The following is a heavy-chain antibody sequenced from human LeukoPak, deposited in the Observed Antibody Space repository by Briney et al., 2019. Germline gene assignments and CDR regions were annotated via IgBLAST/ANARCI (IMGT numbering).Heavy chain of an antibody. CDR1: GFTFSSYS. CDR2: ISSSSSYI. CDR3: ARADERTRGAFDI. V-gene: IGHV3-21*01. J-gene: IGHJ3*02. D-gene: IGHD1-7*01. Sequence: PGGSLRLSCAASGFTFSSYSMNWVRQAPGKGLEWVSSISSSSSYIYYAHSVKGRFTISRDNAKNSLYLQMNSLRAEDTAVYYCARADERTRGAFDIWGQGTMVTVSS.